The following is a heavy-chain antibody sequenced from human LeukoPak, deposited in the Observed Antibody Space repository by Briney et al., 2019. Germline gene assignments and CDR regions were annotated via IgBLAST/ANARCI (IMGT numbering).Heavy chain of an antibody. Sequence: SETLSLTCTVSGGSISSGDYYWSWIRQHPGKGLEWIAYIYYSGSTYYNPSLKSRVTISVDTSKNQFSLQLSSVTAADTAVYYCARVPDYDGSGYYWFDYWGQGTLVTVSS. CDR1: GGSISSGDYY. V-gene: IGHV4-31*03. CDR2: IYYSGST. CDR3: ARVPDYDGSGYYWFDY. J-gene: IGHJ4*02. D-gene: IGHD3-22*01.